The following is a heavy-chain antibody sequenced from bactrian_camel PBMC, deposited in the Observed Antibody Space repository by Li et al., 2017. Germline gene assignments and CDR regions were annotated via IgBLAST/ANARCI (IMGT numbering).Heavy chain of an antibody. D-gene: IGHD2*01. CDR3: AAGSGGYTCGLREYEYNY. CDR1: RDPWRYPYSRNC. V-gene: IGHV3S53*01. Sequence: HVQLVESGGGSVQAGGSLRLSCAVSRDPWRYPYSRNCMGWFRLDPGKEREGVAAINSAGRTNYAASRKGRFIISKDNTKNTLYLQMNSLSPEDTAMYYCAAGSGGYTCGLREYEYNYWGQGTQVTVS. CDR2: INSAGRT. J-gene: IGHJ4*01.